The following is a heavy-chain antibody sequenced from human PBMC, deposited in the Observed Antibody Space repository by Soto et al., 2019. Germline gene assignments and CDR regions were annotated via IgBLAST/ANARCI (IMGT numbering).Heavy chain of an antibody. CDR2: IYYSGST. V-gene: IGHV4-31*03. CDR1: GGSISSGGYY. Sequence: QVQLQESGPGLVKPSQTLSLTCSVSGGSISSGGYYWSWIRQHPGKGLEWIGYIYYSGSTYYNPSLKSRVTISVDTSKTQFSLKLSYVTAADTAMYYCARDIAKPNNWFDPWGQGTLVTVSS. CDR3: ARDIAKPNNWFDP. J-gene: IGHJ5*02.